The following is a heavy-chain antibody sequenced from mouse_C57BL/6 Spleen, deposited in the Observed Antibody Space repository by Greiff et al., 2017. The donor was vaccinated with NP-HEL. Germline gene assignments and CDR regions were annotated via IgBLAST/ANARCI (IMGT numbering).Heavy chain of an antibody. CDR2: ISNGGGST. V-gene: IGHV5-12*01. D-gene: IGHD1-1*01. Sequence: EVKVVESGGGLVQPGGSLKLSCAASGFTFSDYYMYWVHQTPEKRLEWVAYISNGGGSTYYPDTVKGRFTISRDNAKNTLYLQMSRLKSEDTAMYYCARTSTVGYFDYWGQGTTLTVSS. J-gene: IGHJ2*01. CDR3: ARTSTVGYFDY. CDR1: GFTFSDYY.